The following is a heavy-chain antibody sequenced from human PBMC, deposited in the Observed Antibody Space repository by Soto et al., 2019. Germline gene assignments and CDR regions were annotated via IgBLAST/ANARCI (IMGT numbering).Heavy chain of an antibody. V-gene: IGHV1-8*01. CDR2: MNPNSGNT. CDR3: ARGKSLEH. CDR1: GYTFSSYD. J-gene: IGHJ1*01. Sequence: QVQLVQSGAEVEKPGASVKVSCKASGYTFSSYDINWVRQATGQGLEWMGWMNPNSGNTGYAQKVPGSVTXTRDTSITTAYMELSSLRSEDTAVYYCARGKSLEHWGQGTLVTVSS.